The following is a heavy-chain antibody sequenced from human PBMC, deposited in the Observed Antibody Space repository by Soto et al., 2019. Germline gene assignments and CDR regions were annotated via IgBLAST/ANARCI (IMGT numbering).Heavy chain of an antibody. J-gene: IGHJ4*02. CDR2: VWYDGSNQ. Sequence: HPGGSLRLSCAASGFTFSSYAMHWVRQAPGKGLEWVAVVWYDGSNQYYADSVKGRFTIFRDNSKNTLFLQMNSLRVEDTAVYYCAGGYSYSPGFYFDYWGQGSLVTVSS. D-gene: IGHD5-18*01. V-gene: IGHV3-33*01. CDR3: AGGYSYSPGFYFDY. CDR1: GFTFSSYA.